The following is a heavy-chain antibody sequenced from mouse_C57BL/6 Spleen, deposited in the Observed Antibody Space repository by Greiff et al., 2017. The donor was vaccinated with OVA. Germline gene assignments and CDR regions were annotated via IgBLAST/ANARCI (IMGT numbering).Heavy chain of an antibody. V-gene: IGHV14-1*01. J-gene: IGHJ1*03. CDR3: TPLGGGSSHWYFDV. CDR1: GFNIKDYY. D-gene: IGHD1-1*01. CDR2: IDPEDGDT. Sequence: EVQLQQSGAELVRPGASVKLSCTASGFNIKDYYMHWVKQRPEQGLEWIGRIDPEDGDTEYAPKFQGKATMTADTSSNTAYLQLSSLTSEDTAVYYCTPLGGGSSHWYFDVWGTGTTVTVSS.